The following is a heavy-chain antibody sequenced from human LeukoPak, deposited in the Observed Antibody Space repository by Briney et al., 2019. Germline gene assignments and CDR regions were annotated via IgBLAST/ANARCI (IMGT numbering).Heavy chain of an antibody. J-gene: IGHJ6*02. CDR2: ISYDGSNK. CDR1: GFTFSSYT. D-gene: IGHD3-22*01. V-gene: IGHV3-30-3*01. Sequence: GGSLRLSCAASGFTFSSYTMNWVRQAPGKGLEWVAVISYDGSNKYYADSVKGRFTISRDNSKNTLYLQMNSPRAEDTAVYYCARKYYYDSSGYNYYYGMDVWGQGTTVTVSS. CDR3: ARKYYYDSSGYNYYYGMDV.